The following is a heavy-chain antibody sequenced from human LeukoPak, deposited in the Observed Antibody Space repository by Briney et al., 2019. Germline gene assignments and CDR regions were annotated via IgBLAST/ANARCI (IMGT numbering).Heavy chain of an antibody. CDR3: ARDRDSSSWYDDAFDI. Sequence: TGGSLRLSCAASGFIFSSYTMNWVRQAPGKGLEWVANIKQDGSEKYYVDSVKGRFTISRDNAKNSLYLQMNSLRAEDTAVYYCARDRDSSSWYDDAFDIWGQGTMVTVSS. J-gene: IGHJ3*02. V-gene: IGHV3-7*01. CDR2: IKQDGSEK. D-gene: IGHD6-13*01. CDR1: GFIFSSYT.